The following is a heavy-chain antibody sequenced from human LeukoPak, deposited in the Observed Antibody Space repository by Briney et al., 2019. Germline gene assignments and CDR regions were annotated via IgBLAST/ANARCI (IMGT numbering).Heavy chain of an antibody. CDR3: VGSGGGSGGH. CDR2: IDKSGSA. CDR1: GASTTSYY. D-gene: IGHD3-16*01. Sequence: PSETLSLTCTVSGASTTSYYWSWIRQPPGKGLEWIGVIDKSGSASYNPSLRSRVTLSVDTSKNQFSLKLSSVTAADTAVYYCVGSGGGSGGHWGQGTLVTVSS. J-gene: IGHJ4*02. V-gene: IGHV4-59*03.